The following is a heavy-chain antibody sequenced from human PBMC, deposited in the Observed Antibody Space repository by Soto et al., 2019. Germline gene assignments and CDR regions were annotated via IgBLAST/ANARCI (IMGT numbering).Heavy chain of an antibody. Sequence: PSETLSLTCTFSVGSVSNGMYYCSWIRQPPWKGLEWIGNVYFTGTTIYNPSLKSRVTMSVDTYKDQFFLKLTSVTDADTAVYYCARYCNSSDCRNLYYFEYWGLGTLV. CDR2: VYFTGTT. D-gene: IGHD2-2*01. CDR1: VGSVSNGMYY. V-gene: IGHV4-61*01. J-gene: IGHJ4*02. CDR3: ARYCNSSDCRNLYYFEY.